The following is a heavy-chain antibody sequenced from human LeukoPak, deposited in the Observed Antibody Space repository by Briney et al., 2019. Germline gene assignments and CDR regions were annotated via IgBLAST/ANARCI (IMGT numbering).Heavy chain of an antibody. Sequence: ASVKVSCKASGYTFTSYAMHWVRQAPGQSLEWMGWINTGNSNTKYSQEFQGRVTITRDTSASTAYMELSSLRSEDMAVYYCARGIRGGKPYSSDGSCYSDDHPLFDYWGQGTLVSVSS. CDR2: INTGNSNT. CDR3: ARGIRGGKPYSSDGSCYSDDHPLFDY. J-gene: IGHJ4*02. V-gene: IGHV1-3*03. D-gene: IGHD2-15*01. CDR1: GYTFTSYA.